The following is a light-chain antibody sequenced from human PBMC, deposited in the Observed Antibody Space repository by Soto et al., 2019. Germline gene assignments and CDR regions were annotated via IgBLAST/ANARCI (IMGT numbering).Light chain of an antibody. Sequence: EIVMTQSPATLSVSPGERATFSCRASQSVSSNLAWYQQKPGQAPRLLIYAASTRATGIPARFSGSGSGTEFTLTISSLQSEDFAVYYCKQHNSWPLTFGGGTKVEI. CDR1: QSVSSN. CDR3: KQHNSWPLT. J-gene: IGKJ4*01. CDR2: AAS. V-gene: IGKV3-15*01.